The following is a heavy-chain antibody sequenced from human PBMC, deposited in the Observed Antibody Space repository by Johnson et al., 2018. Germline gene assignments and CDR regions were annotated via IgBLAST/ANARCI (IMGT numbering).Heavy chain of an antibody. CDR1: GFTFTDYA. Sequence: EVQLVESGGGLVQPGGSLRLSCAASGFTFTDYALHWVRQAPGRGLEYVSAISPNGGGTYYANSVKGRFTISREDAKNSLFLQMNSLTAGDTAVFYCVREIREILGTGHSHYFYGLDVWGQGTTVTVSS. CDR2: ISPNGGGT. CDR3: VREIREILGTGHSHYFYGLDV. J-gene: IGHJ6*02. V-gene: IGHV3-64*01. D-gene: IGHD3-9*01.